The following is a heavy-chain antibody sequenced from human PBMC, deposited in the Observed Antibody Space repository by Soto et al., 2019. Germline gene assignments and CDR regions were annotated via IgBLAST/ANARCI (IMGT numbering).Heavy chain of an antibody. CDR1: VGTFSSYA. Sequence: QVQLVQAGAEVQKPGSSVKVSCKDSVGTFSSYAISWVRQAPGQGLEWMGGIIPIFGTANYAQKFQGRVTITADESTSTAYMELSSLISEDTAVYYCARRPSLTIYSGSSGFEYWGQGTLVTVSS. D-gene: IGHD1-26*01. CDR2: IIPIFGTA. J-gene: IGHJ4*02. V-gene: IGHV1-69*01. CDR3: ARRPSLTIYSGSSGFEY.